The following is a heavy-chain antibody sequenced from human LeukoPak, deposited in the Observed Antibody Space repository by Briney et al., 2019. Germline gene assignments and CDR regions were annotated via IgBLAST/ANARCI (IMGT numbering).Heavy chain of an antibody. Sequence: PGGSLRLSCAASGFTFSRHPMNWVRQAPGKGLEWLAVTSSDGNNKYYADSVKGRFTISRDNSKNTLYLQMNSLRPEYTAVYYCESRGHGSGGDGYTGVFGGQGTLVIVSS. J-gene: IGHJ4*02. CDR2: TSSDGNNK. CDR3: ESRGHGSGGDGYTGVF. CDR1: GFTFSRHP. D-gene: IGHD2-21*02. V-gene: IGHV3-30*04.